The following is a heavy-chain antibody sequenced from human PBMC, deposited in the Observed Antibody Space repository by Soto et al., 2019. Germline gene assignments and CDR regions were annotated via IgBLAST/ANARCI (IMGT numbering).Heavy chain of an antibody. J-gene: IGHJ4*02. CDR3: ATRAYYYDSSGYFDY. Sequence: EVQLLESGGGLVQPGGSLRLSCAASGFTFSSDAMSWVRQAPGKGLEWVSAISGSGGSTYYADSVKGRFTISRDNSKNTLYLQMNSLRAEDTAVYYCATRAYYYDSSGYFDYWGQGTLVTVSS. D-gene: IGHD3-22*01. V-gene: IGHV3-23*01. CDR1: GFTFSSDA. CDR2: ISGSGGST.